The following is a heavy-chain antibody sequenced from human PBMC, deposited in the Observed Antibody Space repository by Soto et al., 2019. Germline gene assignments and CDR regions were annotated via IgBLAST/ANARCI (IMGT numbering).Heavy chain of an antibody. Sequence: GGSLRLSCAASGFTFSAYAMHWARQAPGKGLEYVAAIKYDGSSTYYVDSVKGRFTISRDNSKNTLYLQMNSLRAEDTAVYYCARGHCSSTSCHYYYYYYGMDVWGQGTTVTVSS. CDR1: GFTFSAYA. CDR2: IKYDGSST. D-gene: IGHD2-2*01. V-gene: IGHV3-33*08. J-gene: IGHJ6*02. CDR3: ARGHCSSTSCHYYYYYYGMDV.